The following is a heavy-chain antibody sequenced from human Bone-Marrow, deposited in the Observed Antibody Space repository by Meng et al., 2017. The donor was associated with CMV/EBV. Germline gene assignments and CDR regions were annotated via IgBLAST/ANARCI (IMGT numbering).Heavy chain of an antibody. CDR2: ILPIFGTP. Sequence: SVKVSCKASGGTFSRYPVSWVRQAPGQGLEWMGGILPIFGTPNYTQRFRGRVTITTDESTGTVYMELRSLKSEDTDVYYCARGGEVEDFWSGFQTGMDVWGQGPTVTVSS. J-gene: IGHJ6*02. D-gene: IGHD3-3*01. V-gene: IGHV1-69*05. CDR3: ARGGEVEDFWSGFQTGMDV. CDR1: GGTFSRYP.